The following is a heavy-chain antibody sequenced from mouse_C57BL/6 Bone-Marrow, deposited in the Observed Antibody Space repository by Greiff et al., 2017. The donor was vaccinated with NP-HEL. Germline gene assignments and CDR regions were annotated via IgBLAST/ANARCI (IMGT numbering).Heavy chain of an antibody. CDR3: VVISTVVETFWYFDV. CDR1: GYTFTSYW. J-gene: IGHJ1*03. CDR2: IYPGSGST. D-gene: IGHD1-1*01. Sequence: QVQLKQPGAELVKPGASVKMSCKASGYTFTSYWITWVKQRPGQGLEWIGDIYPGSGSTNYNEKFKSKATLTVDTSSSTAYMQLSSLTSEGSAVYYCVVISTVVETFWYFDVWGTGTTVTVSS. V-gene: IGHV1-55*01.